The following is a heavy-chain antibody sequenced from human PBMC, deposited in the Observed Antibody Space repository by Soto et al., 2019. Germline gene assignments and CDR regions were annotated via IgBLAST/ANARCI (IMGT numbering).Heavy chain of an antibody. CDR2: INHSGST. D-gene: IGHD3-3*01. CDR3: ARSPEVIIPVYWFDP. V-gene: IGHV4-34*01. J-gene: IGHJ5*02. CDR1: GGSFSGYY. Sequence: QVQLQQWGAGLLKPSETLSLTCAVYGGSFSGYYWSWIRQPPGKGLEWIGEINHSGSTNYNPSLKSRVTISVDTSKNQFSLKLSSVTAADTAVYYCARSPEVIIPVYWFDPWGQGTLVTVSS.